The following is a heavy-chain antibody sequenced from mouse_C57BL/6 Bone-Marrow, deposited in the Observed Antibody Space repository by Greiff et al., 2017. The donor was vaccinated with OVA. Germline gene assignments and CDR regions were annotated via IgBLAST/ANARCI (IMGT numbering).Heavy chain of an antibody. V-gene: IGHV1-50*01. J-gene: IGHJ3*01. CDR1: GHTFTSYW. Sequence: QVQLQQPGAELVKPGASVKLSCKASGHTFTSYWMQWVKQRPGQGLEWIGEIDPSDSYTNYNQKFKGKATLTVDTSSSTAYMQLNSLTSEDSAVYYCASAVFAYWGQGTLVTVSA. CDR2: IDPSDSYT. CDR3: ASAVFAY.